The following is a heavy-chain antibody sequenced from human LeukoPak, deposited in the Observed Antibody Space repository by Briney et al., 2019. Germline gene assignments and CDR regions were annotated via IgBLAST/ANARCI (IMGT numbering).Heavy chain of an antibody. D-gene: IGHD4-17*01. V-gene: IGHV3-9*01. CDR1: GFTFSSYA. CDR3: AKSEGTVRHFDY. J-gene: IGHJ4*02. Sequence: PGGSPRLSCAASGFTFSSYAMHWVRQAPGKGLEWVSGISWNSGSIGYADSVKGRFTISRDNAKNSLYLQMNSLRAEDTALYYCAKSEGTVRHFDYWGQGTLVTVSS. CDR2: ISWNSGSI.